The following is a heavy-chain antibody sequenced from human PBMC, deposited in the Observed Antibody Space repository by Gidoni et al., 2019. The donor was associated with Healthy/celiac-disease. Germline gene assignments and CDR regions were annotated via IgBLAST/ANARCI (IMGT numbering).Heavy chain of an antibody. J-gene: IGHJ4*02. Sequence: QVQLVESGGGVVQPGRSLRLSCAASGFPFSSYGMHWVRQAPGKGLEWVAVISYDGSNKYYADSVKGRFTISRDNSKNTLYLQMNSLRAEDTAVYYCAKEGYSSGWYDYWGQGTLVTVSS. CDR1: GFPFSSYG. CDR3: AKEGYSSGWYDY. V-gene: IGHV3-30*18. CDR2: ISYDGSNK. D-gene: IGHD6-19*01.